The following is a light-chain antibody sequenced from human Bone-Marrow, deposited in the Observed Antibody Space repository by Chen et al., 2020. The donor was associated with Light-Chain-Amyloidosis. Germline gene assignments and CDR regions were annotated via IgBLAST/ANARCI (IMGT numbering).Light chain of an antibody. CDR3: QVWDRSSDRPV. Sequence: SYVLTQPSSVSVAPGQTATIACGGNNIGSTSVHWYQQTPGQAPLLVVYDDSDRPSGIPERLAGSNSGSTDTLTISRVGAGDEADYECQVWDRSSDRPVFGGGTTLTVL. CDR1: NIGSTS. J-gene: IGLJ3*02. CDR2: DDS. V-gene: IGLV3-21*02.